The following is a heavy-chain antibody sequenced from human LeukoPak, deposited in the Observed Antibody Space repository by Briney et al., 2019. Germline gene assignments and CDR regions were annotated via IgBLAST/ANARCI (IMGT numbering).Heavy chain of an antibody. CDR3: ARGPIDYYSSRSDYRFDP. CDR2: IYSSGST. V-gene: IGHV4-61*01. Sequence: PSETLSLTCTVSGGSISSPSYYWSWIRQPPGKRLEWIGYIYSSGSTNYNPSLKSRVTISLDTSKNQFSLKLSSVTAADTAVYYCARGPIDYYSSRSDYRFDPWGQGTLVTVSS. J-gene: IGHJ5*02. CDR1: GGSISSPSYY. D-gene: IGHD6-13*01.